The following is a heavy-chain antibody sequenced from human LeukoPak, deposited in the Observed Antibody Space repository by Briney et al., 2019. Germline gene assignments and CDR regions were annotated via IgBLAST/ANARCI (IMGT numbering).Heavy chain of an antibody. Sequence: GGSLRLSCAASGFTFSSYEMSWVRQAPGKGLGWVSYISSSGSTKYYADSVKGRLTISRDNAKKSLYLQMNSLRAEDTAVYYCARGLQVAFDTWGQGTLVTVSS. D-gene: IGHD2-15*01. CDR1: GFTFSSYE. CDR3: ARGLQVAFDT. J-gene: IGHJ4*02. V-gene: IGHV3-48*03. CDR2: ISSSGSTK.